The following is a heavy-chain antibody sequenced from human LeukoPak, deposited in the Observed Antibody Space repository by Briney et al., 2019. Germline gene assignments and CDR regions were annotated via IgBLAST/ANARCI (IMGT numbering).Heavy chain of an antibody. Sequence: PSQTLSLTCTVSGGSISSGGYYWSWIRQPPGKGLEWIGYIYHSGSTYYNPSLKSRVTISVDTSKNQFSLKLSSVTAADTAVYYCARDTYCSSTSCPVGHSWFDPWGQGTLVTVSS. J-gene: IGHJ5*02. V-gene: IGHV4-30-2*01. CDR1: GGSISSGGYY. D-gene: IGHD2-2*01. CDR2: IYHSGST. CDR3: ARDTYCSSTSCPVGHSWFDP.